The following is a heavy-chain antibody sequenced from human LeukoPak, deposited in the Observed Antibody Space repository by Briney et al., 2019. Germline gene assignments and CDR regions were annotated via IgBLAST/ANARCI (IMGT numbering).Heavy chain of an antibody. CDR2: ISSSGSTI. J-gene: IGHJ6*02. CDR3: ARDIGEWLWNWGRGMDV. CDR1: GFTFSDYY. Sequence: GGSLRLSCVASGFTFSDYYMSWLRQAPGKGLEWVSYISSSGSTIYYADSVKGRFTISRDNAKNSLYLQMNSLRAEDTAVYYCARDIGEWLWNWGRGMDVWGQGTTVTVSS. D-gene: IGHD3-10*01. V-gene: IGHV3-11*01.